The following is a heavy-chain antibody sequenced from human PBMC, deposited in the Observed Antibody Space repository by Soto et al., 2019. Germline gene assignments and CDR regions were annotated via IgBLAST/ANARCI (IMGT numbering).Heavy chain of an antibody. J-gene: IGHJ1*01. D-gene: IGHD3-16*01. V-gene: IGHV4-30-4*01. CDR2: IFDSGDT. CDR1: VASVNTGDYY. Sequence: TLSLTCTVAVASVNTGDYYGSYRRQPPGKGLERPGYIFDSGDTYYNPSLKSRATISLNTSRNQFSLTLTSVTDADTAVYYCEGTGSTDDSWSQGTLVTVSS. CDR3: EGTGSTDDS.